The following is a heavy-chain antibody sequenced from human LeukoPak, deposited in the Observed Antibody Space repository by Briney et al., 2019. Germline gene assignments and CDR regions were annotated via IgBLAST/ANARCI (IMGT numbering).Heavy chain of an antibody. J-gene: IGHJ4*02. Sequence: ASVKVSCKASGYTFTGYYMHWVRQAPGQGLEWMGWINPNSGGTNYAQKFQGRVTMTRDTSISTAYMELRRLRSDDTAVYYCARWPSKTPSKVFDYWGQGTLVTVSS. V-gene: IGHV1-2*02. CDR1: GYTFTGYY. CDR3: ARWPSKTPSKVFDY. CDR2: INPNSGGT.